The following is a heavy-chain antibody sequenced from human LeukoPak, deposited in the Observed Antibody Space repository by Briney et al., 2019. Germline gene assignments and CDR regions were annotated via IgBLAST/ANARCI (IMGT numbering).Heavy chain of an antibody. Sequence: PGGSLRLSCAASGFTFSNYGMHWVRQAPGKGLEWVAFIRYDGSNKYYADSVKGRFTISRDNSKNTLYLQMNSLRAEDTAVYYCAKGAGSSYGMDAWGQGTTVTVSS. V-gene: IGHV3-30*02. CDR1: GFTFSNYG. D-gene: IGHD6-13*01. CDR3: AKGAGSSYGMDA. CDR2: IRYDGSNK. J-gene: IGHJ6*02.